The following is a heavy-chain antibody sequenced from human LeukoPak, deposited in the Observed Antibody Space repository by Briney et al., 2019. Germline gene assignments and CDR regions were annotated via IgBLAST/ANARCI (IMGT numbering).Heavy chain of an antibody. V-gene: IGHV3-9*01. CDR1: GFSFSNYW. CDR3: ARDSRAYHYYGMDV. Sequence: GGSLRLSCAASGFSFSNYWFHWVRQVPGKGLEWVSGIGWNSGSIGYADSVKGRFTISRDNAKNSLYLQMNTLRAEDTALYYCARDSRAYHYYGMDVWGQGTTVTVSS. J-gene: IGHJ6*02. CDR2: IGWNSGSI.